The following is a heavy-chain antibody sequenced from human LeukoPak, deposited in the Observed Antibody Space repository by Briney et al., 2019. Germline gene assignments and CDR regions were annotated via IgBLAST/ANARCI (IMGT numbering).Heavy chain of an antibody. D-gene: IGHD6-19*01. Sequence: ASVKVSCKASGYTFTNYAMHWVRQAPGQRLEWMGWINAGNGNTKYSQKFQGRVTITRDTSASTAYMELSSLRSEDTAVYYCARGPSTAIAVAAYFDYWGQGTLVTVSS. CDR1: GYTFTNYA. CDR2: INAGNGNT. J-gene: IGHJ4*02. CDR3: ARGPSTAIAVAAYFDY. V-gene: IGHV1-3*01.